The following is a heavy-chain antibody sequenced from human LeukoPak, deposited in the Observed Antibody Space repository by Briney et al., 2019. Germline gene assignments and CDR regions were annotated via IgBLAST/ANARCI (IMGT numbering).Heavy chain of an antibody. CDR3: ARVPVGAAPIDY. Sequence: PAETLSLTCTVSGDSISSNTYYWGWIRQPPGKGLEWIGYIYYSGSTNYNPSLKSRVTISVDTSKNQFSLKLSSVTAADTAVYYCARVPVGAAPIDYWGQGTLVTVSS. V-gene: IGHV4-61*05. CDR2: IYYSGST. J-gene: IGHJ4*02. CDR1: GDSISSNTYY. D-gene: IGHD1-26*01.